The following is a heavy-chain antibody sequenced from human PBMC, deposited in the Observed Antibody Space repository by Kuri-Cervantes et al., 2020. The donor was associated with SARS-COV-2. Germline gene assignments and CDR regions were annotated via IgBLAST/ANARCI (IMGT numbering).Heavy chain of an antibody. V-gene: IGHV1-2*02. J-gene: IGHJ4*02. CDR1: GYTFTGYY. CDR2: INPNSGGT. CDR3: ARLSGSGSYRTLDY. D-gene: IGHD3-10*01. Sequence: ASVKVSCKASGYTFTGYYMHWVRQAPGQGLEWMGWINPNSGGTNYAQKFQGRVTMTRDTSISTAYMELSSLRSEDTAVYYCARLSGSGSYRTLDYWGQGTLVTVSS.